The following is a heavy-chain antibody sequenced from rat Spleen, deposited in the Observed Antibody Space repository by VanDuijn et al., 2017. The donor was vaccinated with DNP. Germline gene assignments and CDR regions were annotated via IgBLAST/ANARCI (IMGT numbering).Heavy chain of an antibody. CDR2: ISPSGGST. V-gene: IGHV5S23*01. Sequence: EVQLVESGGGLVQPGRSLKLSCAASGFTFSDYAMAWVRQAPTHGLEWLASISPSGGSTYYPDSVKGRFTISRDNAKSTQYLQMDSLRSEDTATYYCATTVYWYFDFWGPGTMVTVSS. CDR1: GFTFSDYA. CDR3: ATTVYWYFDF. J-gene: IGHJ1*01.